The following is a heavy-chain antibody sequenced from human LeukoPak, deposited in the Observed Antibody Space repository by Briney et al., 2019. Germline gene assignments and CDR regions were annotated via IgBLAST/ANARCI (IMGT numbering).Heavy chain of an antibody. Sequence: GGSLRLSCAASGFKFSSYAMSWVRQSPGKGLEWVSSITFSGRGTYYPDSVKGRFTISRDNSKNTLFLQMNSLRAEDTAIYYCAGGDTAWYYFEYWGQGTLVTVSS. CDR1: GFKFSSYA. D-gene: IGHD2-21*02. CDR3: AGGDTAWYYFEY. V-gene: IGHV3-23*01. CDR2: ITFSGRGT. J-gene: IGHJ4*02.